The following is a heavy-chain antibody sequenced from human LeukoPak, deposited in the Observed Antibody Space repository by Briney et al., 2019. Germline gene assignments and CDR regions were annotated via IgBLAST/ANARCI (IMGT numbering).Heavy chain of an antibody. CDR1: GGSTSSSRYY. Sequence: SETLSLTCTVSGGSTSSSRYYWGWIRQPPGKGLEWIGSIYYGGSTYYNPSLKSRVTISVDTSNNQFSLKLSSVTAADTAVYYCARGSRYFDWSDIGGGYYYYYGMDVWGQGTTVTVSS. J-gene: IGHJ6*02. D-gene: IGHD3-9*01. CDR3: ARGSRYFDWSDIGGGYYYYYGMDV. CDR2: IYYGGST. V-gene: IGHV4-39*01.